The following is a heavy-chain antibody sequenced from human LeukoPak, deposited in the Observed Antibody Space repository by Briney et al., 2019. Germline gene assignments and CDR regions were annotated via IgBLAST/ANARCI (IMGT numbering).Heavy chain of an antibody. CDR1: GFTFSTYA. J-gene: IGHJ1*01. CDR2: ISGSGAST. Sequence: GGSLRLSCAASGFTFSTYAMSWVRQAPGKGLEWVSGISGSGASTYYADSVKGRFTISRDNSKNTLYMQMNSLRAEDTAVYYCAKDSIYCSSTNCHFQHWGQGTLVTVSS. V-gene: IGHV3-23*01. CDR3: AKDSIYCSSTNCHFQH. D-gene: IGHD2-2*01.